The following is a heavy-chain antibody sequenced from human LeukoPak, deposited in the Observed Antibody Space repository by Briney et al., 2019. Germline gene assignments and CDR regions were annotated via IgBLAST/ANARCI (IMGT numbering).Heavy chain of an antibody. J-gene: IGHJ3*01. V-gene: IGHV4-59*01. D-gene: IGHD3-22*01. CDR3: ARLLDNDISGDPDTFDV. Sequence: SETLSLTCTVSGGSMSPYYWNWIRQPPGKGLEWIGYIYSSGSINYNPSLKSRVTISIDTSKNQFSLKLSSVTAADTAVYSCARLLDNDISGDPDTFDVWGQGTTVIVSS. CDR1: GGSMSPYY. CDR2: IYSSGSI.